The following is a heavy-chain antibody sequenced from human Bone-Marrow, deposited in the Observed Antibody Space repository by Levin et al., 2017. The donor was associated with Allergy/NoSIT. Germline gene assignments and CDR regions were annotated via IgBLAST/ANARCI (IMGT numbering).Heavy chain of an antibody. J-gene: IGHJ4*02. CDR1: RFTFSSYG. D-gene: IGHD3-22*01. CDR2: ISHDGGDR. V-gene: IGHV3-30*18. CDR3: AKDLSVYFYDTSGYFSAQDY. Sequence: GESLKISCAVSRFTFSSYGMHWVRQAPGKGLEWVACISHDGGDRYYADFVKGRFTVSRDNSKNTLFLQMNSRRADDTAVYYCAKDLSVYFYDTSGYFSAQDYWGQGALVTVSS.